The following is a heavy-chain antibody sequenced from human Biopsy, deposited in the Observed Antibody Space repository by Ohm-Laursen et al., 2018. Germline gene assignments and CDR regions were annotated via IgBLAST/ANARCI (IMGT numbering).Heavy chain of an antibody. J-gene: IGHJ4*02. CDR2: IYSGGNT. CDR1: GDSLTSGPEN. Sequence: GTLSLTCTVSGDSLTSGPENWSWIRQSPGQGLEYIGSIYSGGNTNYSPSLQNRVTMSVDTSKNQFSLKLSSVIAADTAVYYCARGRRTSGWPYFANWGQGTLVIVSS. CDR3: ARGRRTSGWPYFAN. V-gene: IGHV4-61*01. D-gene: IGHD6-19*01.